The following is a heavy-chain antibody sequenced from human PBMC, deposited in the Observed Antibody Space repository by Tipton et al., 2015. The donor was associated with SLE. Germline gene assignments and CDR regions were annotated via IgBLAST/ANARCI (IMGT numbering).Heavy chain of an antibody. CDR3: ARGEWSIGFDH. V-gene: IGHV1-46*01. D-gene: IGHD3-3*01. CDR2: ISPTGTSR. CDR1: GYTFPTYF. Sequence: QVQLVQSGPKVKKPGASVRVSCRASGYTFPTYFIHWVRQAPGQGLEWMGIISPTGTSRNYAQRFQGRVSMTSDTSTNTVYMDLTSLRFEDTAIYYCARGEWSIGFDHWGQGSLVTVSS. J-gene: IGHJ4*02.